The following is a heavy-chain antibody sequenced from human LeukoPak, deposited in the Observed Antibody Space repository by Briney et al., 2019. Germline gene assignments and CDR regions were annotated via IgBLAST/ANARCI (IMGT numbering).Heavy chain of an antibody. J-gene: IGHJ4*02. CDR2: ISGSGGST. CDR1: GFTVSSNY. CDR3: AKSGDYDYYFDY. D-gene: IGHD2-21*02. V-gene: IGHV3-23*01. Sequence: GGSLRLSCAASGFTVSSNYMSWVRQAPGKGLEWVSAISGSGGSTYYADSVKGRFTISRDNSKNTLYLQMNSLRAEDTAVYYCAKSGDYDYYFDYWGQGTLVTVSS.